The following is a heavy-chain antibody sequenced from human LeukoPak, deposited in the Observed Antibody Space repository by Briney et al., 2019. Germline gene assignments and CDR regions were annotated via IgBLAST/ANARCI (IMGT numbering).Heavy chain of an antibody. CDR3: ARTEYYDFWSGLSWFDP. CDR1: GGTFSSYA. Sequence: SVKVSRKASGGTFSSYAISWVRQAPGQGLEWMGGIIPIFGTANYAQKFQGRVTITADESTSTAYMELSSLRSEDTAVYYCARTEYYDFWSGLSWFDPWGQGTLVTVSS. D-gene: IGHD3-3*01. CDR2: IIPIFGTA. V-gene: IGHV1-69*01. J-gene: IGHJ5*02.